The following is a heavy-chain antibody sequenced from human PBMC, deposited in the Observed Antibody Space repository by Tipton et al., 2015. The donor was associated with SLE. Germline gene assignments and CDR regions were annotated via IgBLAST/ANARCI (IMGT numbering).Heavy chain of an antibody. CDR1: GFTFSSYW. J-gene: IGHJ3*02. D-gene: IGHD7-27*01. V-gene: IGHV3-74*01. CDR3: AGNWGYGAFDI. CDR2: INTDGSAT. Sequence: SLRLSCAASGFTFSSYWMHWVRQVPGKGLVWVSYINTDGSATGYADSVKGRSTISRDNAKNMLYLQMNSLRAGDTAVYYCAGNWGYGAFDIWGQGTMVTVSS.